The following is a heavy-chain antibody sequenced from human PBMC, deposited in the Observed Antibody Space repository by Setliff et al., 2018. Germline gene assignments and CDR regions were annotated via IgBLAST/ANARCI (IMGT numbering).Heavy chain of an antibody. CDR2: ISSSGSTI. D-gene: IGHD3-22*01. CDR3: ASVTYYYDSSGYYRDY. CDR1: GFTFSDYY. V-gene: IGHV3-11*04. J-gene: IGHJ4*02. Sequence: GGSLRLSCAASGFTFSDYYMSWIRQAPGKGLEWVSYISSSGSTIYYADSVKGRFTISRDNAKNSLYLQMNSLRAEDTAVYYCASVTYYYDSSGYYRDYWGQGTLVTVSS.